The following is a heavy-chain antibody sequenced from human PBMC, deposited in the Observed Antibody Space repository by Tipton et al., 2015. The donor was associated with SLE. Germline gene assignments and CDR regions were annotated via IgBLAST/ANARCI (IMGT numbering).Heavy chain of an antibody. CDR2: IYYSGST. Sequence: TLSLTCTVSGGSISSSNYYWGWIRQPPGKGLEWIGSIYYSGSTYYNPSLKGRVSISVDTSKNQFSLKLSSVTDVDTAVYYCARTAGRSVKLWYFDLWGRGTLVTVSS. D-gene: IGHD5-18*01. V-gene: IGHV4-39*07. J-gene: IGHJ2*01. CDR3: ARTAGRSVKLWYFDL. CDR1: GGSISSSNYY.